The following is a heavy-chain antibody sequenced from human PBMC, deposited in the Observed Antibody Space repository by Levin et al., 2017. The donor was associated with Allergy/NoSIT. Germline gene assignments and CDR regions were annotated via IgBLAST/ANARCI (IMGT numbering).Heavy chain of an antibody. CDR1: GFTFTDYY. CDR3: ARTKYYFGSGVDY. D-gene: IGHD3-10*01. J-gene: IGHJ4*02. Sequence: GESLKISCKASGFTFTDYYIHWVRQAPGQGLEWMGWINPKSGDTKYARKFQDRVTMTRDTSISTVYMDLSRLTSDDAAVYYCARTKYYFGSGVDYWGQGTLVTVSS. V-gene: IGHV1-2*02. CDR2: INPKSGDT.